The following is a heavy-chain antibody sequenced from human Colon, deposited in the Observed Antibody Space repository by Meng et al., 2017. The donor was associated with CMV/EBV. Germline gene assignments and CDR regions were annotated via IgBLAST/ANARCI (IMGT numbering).Heavy chain of an antibody. V-gene: IGHV1-2*02. CDR1: GYTFTGYY. CDR3: ARDADYGGNAPPFDI. D-gene: IGHD4-23*01. Sequence: GESLKISCKASGYTFTGYYMHWVRQAPGQGLEWMGWINPNSGGTNYAQKFQGRVTMTRDTSISTAYMELSRLRSDDTAVYYCARDADYGGNAPPFDIWGQGTMVTVSS. CDR2: INPNSGGT. J-gene: IGHJ3*02.